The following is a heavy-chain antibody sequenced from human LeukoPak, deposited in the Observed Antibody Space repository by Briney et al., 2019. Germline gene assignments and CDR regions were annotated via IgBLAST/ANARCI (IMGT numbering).Heavy chain of an antibody. CDR2: INPNSGGT. D-gene: IGHD4-11*01. CDR3: AREVFYSNLGPDYYYGMDV. V-gene: IGHV1-2*02. Sequence: ASVKVSCKASGYTFTGYYMHWVRQAPGQGLEWMGWINPNSGGTNYAQKFQGRVTMTRDTSISTAYMELSRLRSDDTAVYYCAREVFYSNLGPDYYYGMDVWGQGTTVTVSS. CDR1: GYTFTGYY. J-gene: IGHJ6*02.